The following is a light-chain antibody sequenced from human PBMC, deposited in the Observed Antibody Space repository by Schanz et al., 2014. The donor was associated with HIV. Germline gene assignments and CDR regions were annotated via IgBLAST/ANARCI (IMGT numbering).Light chain of an antibody. CDR2: DVS. CDR1: TSDVGGYNY. CDR3: LSYTSSNTWV. J-gene: IGLJ3*02. V-gene: IGLV2-14*01. Sequence: SALTQPASVSGSPGQSITISCTGTTSDVGGYNYVSWYQQHPDKAPKLMIYDVSNRPSGVSNRFSGSKSGNTASLTISGLQAEDEADYYCLSYTSSNTWVFGGGTKLTVL.